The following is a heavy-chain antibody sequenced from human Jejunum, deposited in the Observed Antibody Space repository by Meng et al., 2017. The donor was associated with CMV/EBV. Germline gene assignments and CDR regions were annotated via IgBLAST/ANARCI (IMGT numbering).Heavy chain of an antibody. Sequence: SGDVGAGSRQPPGKGREWIASINHSRGTYYNPSLKNRLTMSVDTSKNQFSLKLSSVTAADTAVYYCAREGYYDSSGYPRGFDPWGQGTLVTVSS. CDR2: INHSRGT. CDR1: SGDV. V-gene: IGHV4-38-2*02. J-gene: IGHJ5*02. D-gene: IGHD3-22*01. CDR3: AREGYYDSSGYPRGFDP.